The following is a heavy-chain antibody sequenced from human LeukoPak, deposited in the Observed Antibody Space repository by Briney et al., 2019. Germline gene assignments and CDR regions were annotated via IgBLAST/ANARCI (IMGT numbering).Heavy chain of an antibody. Sequence: GGSLRLSCAASGFTFSSYDMSWVRQAPGKGLEWVSAISGSGGSTYYADSVKGRFTISRDNSKNTLYLQMNSLRAEDTAVYYCAKDLLHYDFWSGYPGGAFDYWGQGTLVTVSS. CDR2: ISGSGGST. D-gene: IGHD3-3*01. CDR1: GFTFSSYD. J-gene: IGHJ4*02. CDR3: AKDLLHYDFWSGYPGGAFDY. V-gene: IGHV3-23*01.